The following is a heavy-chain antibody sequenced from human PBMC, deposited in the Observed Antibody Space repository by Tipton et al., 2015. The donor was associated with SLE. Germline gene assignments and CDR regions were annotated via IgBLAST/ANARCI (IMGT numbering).Heavy chain of an antibody. CDR2: MNPNSGNT. V-gene: IGHV1-8*03. D-gene: IGHD6-13*01. J-gene: IGHJ3*02. Sequence: QSGAEVKKAGASVKVSCKASEYIFATHDVNWVRQATGQGLEWMGWMNPNSGNTGYAQRFQDRVTITRNTSINTVYMELSSLRSEGTDVYYCARGQQLVEGDGAFAMWGQGTMVNVYS. CDR1: EYIFATHD. CDR3: ARGQQLVEGDGAFAM.